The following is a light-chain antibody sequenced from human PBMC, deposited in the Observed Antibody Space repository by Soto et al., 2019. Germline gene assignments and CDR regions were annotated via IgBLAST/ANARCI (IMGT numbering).Light chain of an antibody. J-gene: IGKJ1*01. Sequence: AIQVTQSPSSLSASVGDRVTITCRASQGIRNDLGWYQQKPGKAPKLLIHGASSLQSGVPSRFRGSASGTEFTLTISSLQPEDRATYDCLQEHSYPWTFGQGTKVEI. CDR3: LQEHSYPWT. CDR2: GAS. CDR1: QGIRND. V-gene: IGKV1-6*01.